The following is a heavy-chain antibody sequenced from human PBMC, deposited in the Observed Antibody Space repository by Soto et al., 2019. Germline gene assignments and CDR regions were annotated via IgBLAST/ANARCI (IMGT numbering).Heavy chain of an antibody. Sequence: QLQLQESGPGLVKPSETLSLTCTVSGGSISSSSYYWGWIRQPPGKGLEWIGSIYYSGSTYYNPSLKSRVTISVDTSKNQFSLKLSSVTAADTAVYYCARHVGGDYGVYYYYYYMDVWGKGTTVTVSS. V-gene: IGHV4-39*01. CDR2: IYYSGST. J-gene: IGHJ6*03. D-gene: IGHD4-17*01. CDR3: ARHVGGDYGVYYYYYYMDV. CDR1: GGSISSSSYY.